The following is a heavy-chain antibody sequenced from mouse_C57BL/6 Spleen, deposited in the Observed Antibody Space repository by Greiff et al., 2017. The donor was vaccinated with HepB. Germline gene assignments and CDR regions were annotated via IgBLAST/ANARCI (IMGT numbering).Heavy chain of an antibody. Sequence: SGPELVKPGASVKMSCKASGYTFTDYNMHWVKQSHGKSLEWIGYINPNNGGTSYNQKFKGKATLTVNKSSSTAYMELRSLTSEDSAVYYCAFLREYAMDYWGQGTSVTVSS. D-gene: IGHD2-12*01. V-gene: IGHV1-22*01. CDR2: INPNNGGT. CDR1: GYTFTDYN. J-gene: IGHJ4*01. CDR3: AFLREYAMDY.